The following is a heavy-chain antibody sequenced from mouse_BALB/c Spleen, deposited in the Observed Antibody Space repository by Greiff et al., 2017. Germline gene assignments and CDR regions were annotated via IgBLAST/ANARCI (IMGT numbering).Heavy chain of an antibody. CDR1: GYTFTSYW. Sequence: VQLQQSGAELARPGASVKLSCKASGYTFTSYWMQWVKQRPGQGLEWIGAIYPGDGDTRYTQKFKGKATLTADKSSSTAYMQLSSLASEDSAVYYCARDGYDYAMDYWGRGTSVTVSS. J-gene: IGHJ4*01. CDR2: IYPGDGDT. CDR3: ARDGYDYAMDY. D-gene: IGHD2-2*01. V-gene: IGHV1-87*01.